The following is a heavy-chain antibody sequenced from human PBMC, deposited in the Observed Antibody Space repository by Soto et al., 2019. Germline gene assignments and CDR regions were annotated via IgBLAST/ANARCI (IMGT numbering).Heavy chain of an antibody. V-gene: IGHV4-39*01. CDR1: NGSISSRSSY. Sequence: PSETLSLTCIVSNGSISSRSSYWGWIRQTPGKGLEWIGSIYYIGNTYYNPSLKSRVTISVDTSKNQFSLKLSSVTAADTAVYYCARQRGYSYDTGTYYFDYWGQGTLVTVSS. CDR2: IYYIGNT. J-gene: IGHJ4*02. D-gene: IGHD5-18*01. CDR3: ARQRGYSYDTGTYYFDY.